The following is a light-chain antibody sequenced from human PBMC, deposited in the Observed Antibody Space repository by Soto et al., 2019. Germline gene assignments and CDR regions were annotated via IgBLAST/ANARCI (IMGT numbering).Light chain of an antibody. Sequence: VLTQSPGTLSLSPGERVMVSCRASQTINSKFLTWYQQKPGQAPRLLIYATSYRATGTPDKFSGSGSGTDFTLTITRLEPADVAVYFCQHYCGSPFTFGPGTRVDI. J-gene: IGKJ3*01. CDR2: ATS. CDR3: QHYCGSPFT. V-gene: IGKV3-20*01. CDR1: QTINSKF.